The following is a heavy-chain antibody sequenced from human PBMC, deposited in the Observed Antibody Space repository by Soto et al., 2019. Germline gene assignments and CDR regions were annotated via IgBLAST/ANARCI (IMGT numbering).Heavy chain of an antibody. D-gene: IGHD5-12*01. CDR3: ARAISGYVT. CDR2: INTGNGNT. J-gene: IGHJ5*02. Sequence: QVQLVQSGAEVKKPGASVKVSCKASGITYTTYAIHWVRQAPGQGLEWMGWINTGNGNTRYSQRFQGRVTLTTDTSANTACMAPRRLTSEDTAVYYCARAISGYVTWGQGTLMTVSS. CDR1: GITYTTYA. V-gene: IGHV1-3*04.